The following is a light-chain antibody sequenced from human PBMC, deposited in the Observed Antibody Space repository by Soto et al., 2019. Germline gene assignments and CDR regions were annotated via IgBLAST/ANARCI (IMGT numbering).Light chain of an antibody. CDR3: QQRVNWPT. J-gene: IGKJ5*01. CDR2: GAF. CDR1: QSVTNSY. Sequence: EIVLTQSPGTLSLSPGERATLSCRASQSVTNSYLSWYQQTPGQAPRLLIYGAFSRATGIPDRFSGGGSGTDFTLTISRLEPEDFAVYYCQQRVNWPTFGQGTRLEIK. V-gene: IGKV3D-20*02.